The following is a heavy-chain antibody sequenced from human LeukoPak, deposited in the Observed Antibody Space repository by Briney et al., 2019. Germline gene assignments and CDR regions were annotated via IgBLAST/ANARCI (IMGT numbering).Heavy chain of an antibody. V-gene: IGHV1-46*01. CDR2: INPSGGSI. J-gene: IGHJ6*02. Sequence: ASVKVSCKASGYTFTSYYMHWVRQAPGQGLEWMGIINPSGGSISYAQKFQGRVTMTRDTSTSTVYMELSSLRSEDTAVYYCARDKVDIVATTRHQYYYGMDVWGQGTTVTVSS. CDR3: ARDKVDIVATTRHQYYYGMDV. CDR1: GYTFTSYY. D-gene: IGHD5-12*01.